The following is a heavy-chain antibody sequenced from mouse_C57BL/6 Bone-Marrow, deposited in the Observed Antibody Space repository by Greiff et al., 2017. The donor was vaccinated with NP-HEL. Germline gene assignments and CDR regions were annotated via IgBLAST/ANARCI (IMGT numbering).Heavy chain of an antibody. Sequence: QVQLQQPGAELVMPGASVKLSCKASGYTFTSYWMHWVKQRPGQGLEWIGEIDPSASYTNYNQKFKGKSTLTVDNSSSTAYMQLSSLTSEYSAVYYCAREGTAQATFHYYAMDYWGQGTSVTVSS. CDR1: GYTFTSYW. CDR3: AREGTAQATFHYYAMDY. V-gene: IGHV1-69*01. D-gene: IGHD3-2*02. J-gene: IGHJ4*01. CDR2: IDPSASYT.